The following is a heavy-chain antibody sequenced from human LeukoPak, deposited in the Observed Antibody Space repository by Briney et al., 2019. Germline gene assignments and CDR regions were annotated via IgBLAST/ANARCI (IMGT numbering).Heavy chain of an antibody. Sequence: GGSLRLSCAASGFIFSSYGIHWVRQAPGKGLEWVAVISYDGTNKYYADSVKGRFTISRDNSKNTLYLQMNSLRAEDTAVYYCTRGAGPTAASYYYGIDVWGQGTTVTVSS. CDR1: GFIFSSYG. CDR2: ISYDGTNK. J-gene: IGHJ6*02. CDR3: TRGAGPTAASYYYGIDV. V-gene: IGHV3-30*03.